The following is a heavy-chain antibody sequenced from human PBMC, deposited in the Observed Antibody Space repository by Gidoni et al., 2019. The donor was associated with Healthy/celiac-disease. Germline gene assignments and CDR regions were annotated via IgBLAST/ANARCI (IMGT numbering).Heavy chain of an antibody. V-gene: IGHV3-33*01. CDR3: ARENGSPPDFDY. D-gene: IGHD6-13*01. CDR1: GFAFSSYG. J-gene: IGHJ4*02. CDR2: IWYDGSTE. Sequence: QVQLVESGGGVVQPGRSLRLSCATSGFAFSSYGMHWVRQAPGKGLEWVALIWYDGSTEYYADSVKGRFTISRDNSRNTLYLQMNSLRAEDTAVYYCARENGSPPDFDYWGQGTLVTVSS.